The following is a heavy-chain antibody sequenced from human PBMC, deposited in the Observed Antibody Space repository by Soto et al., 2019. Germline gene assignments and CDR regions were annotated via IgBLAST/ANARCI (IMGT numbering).Heavy chain of an antibody. Sequence: QVRLQESGPGLVKPSQTLSLTCTVSGGSISSGGYYWSWIRQHPGKGLEWIGYIYYSGSTYYNPSLKSRVTISVDTSKNQFSLKLSSVTAADTAVYYCARAEGLAAPYYYYYGMDVWGQGTTVTVSS. CDR3: ARAEGLAAPYYYYYGMDV. V-gene: IGHV4-31*03. J-gene: IGHJ6*02. CDR2: IYYSGST. D-gene: IGHD6-13*01. CDR1: GGSISSGGYY.